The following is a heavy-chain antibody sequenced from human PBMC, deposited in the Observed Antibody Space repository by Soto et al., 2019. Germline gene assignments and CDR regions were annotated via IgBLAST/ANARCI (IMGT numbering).Heavy chain of an antibody. CDR3: ARAMAAADKWEGRFWFDP. J-gene: IGHJ5*02. Sequence: ASVKVSCKASGYSFTTSGITWVRQAPGQGLEWMGWISTYNGNTNYAQKLQDRVTLTTDTSTSTAYMELSSLKSDDTAVYYCARAMAAADKWEGRFWFDPWGQGALVTVSS. CDR2: ISTYNGNT. V-gene: IGHV1-18*01. CDR1: GYSFTTSG. D-gene: IGHD6-25*01.